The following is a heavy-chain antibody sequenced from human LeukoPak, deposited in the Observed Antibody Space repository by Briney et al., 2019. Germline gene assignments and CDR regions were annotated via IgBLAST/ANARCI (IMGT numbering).Heavy chain of an antibody. J-gene: IGHJ4*02. CDR1: GFTFSSYA. CDR2: ISGSGGST. D-gene: IGHD3-22*01. Sequence: GGSLRLSCAASGFTFSSYAMSWVRQAPGKGLEWVSAISGSGGSTYYADSVKGRFTISRDNSKNTLYLQMNGLRAEGTAVYYCAKGPAYYYDSSGPADYWGQGTLVTVSS. CDR3: AKGPAYYYDSSGPADY. V-gene: IGHV3-23*01.